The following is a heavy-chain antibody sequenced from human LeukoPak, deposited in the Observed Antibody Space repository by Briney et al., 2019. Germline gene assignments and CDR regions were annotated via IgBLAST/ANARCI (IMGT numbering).Heavy chain of an antibody. D-gene: IGHD3-22*01. Sequence: GGSLRLSCAASGFTFSSYAMSWVRQAPGKGLEWVSAISGSGGSTYYADSVKGRFTISRDNSKNTLYLQMNSLRAEDTAVYYCAKGAHYYDSSGYWGDYWGQGTLVTVSS. V-gene: IGHV3-23*01. CDR3: AKGAHYYDSSGYWGDY. CDR2: ISGSGGST. CDR1: GFTFSSYA. J-gene: IGHJ4*02.